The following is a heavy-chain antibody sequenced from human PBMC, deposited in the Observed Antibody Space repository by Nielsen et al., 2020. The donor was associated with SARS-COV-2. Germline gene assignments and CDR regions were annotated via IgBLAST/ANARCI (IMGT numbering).Heavy chain of an antibody. CDR1: GYTFTSYG. CDR2: ISAYNGNT. Sequence: ASVKVSCKASGYTFTSYGISWVRQAPGQGLEWMGWISAYNGNTSYAQKFQGRVTMTRDTSTSTVYMELSSLRSEDTAVYYCARGALTPWDIVVVGTQEYYFDYWGQGTLVTVSS. D-gene: IGHD2-15*01. J-gene: IGHJ4*02. V-gene: IGHV1-18*04. CDR3: ARGALTPWDIVVVGTQEYYFDY.